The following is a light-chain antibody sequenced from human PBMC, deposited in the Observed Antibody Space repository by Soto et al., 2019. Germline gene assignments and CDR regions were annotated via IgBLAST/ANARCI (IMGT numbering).Light chain of an antibody. Sequence: DIQMTQSPSTLSASVGDRVTITCRASQSISTWLAWYQQKPGKAPNLLIYDASTLESGVPLRFSGSGSGTEFTLTISSLQSDDSATYYCQHYNSNPFTFGQGTKLEIK. CDR1: QSISTW. V-gene: IGKV1-5*01. J-gene: IGKJ2*01. CDR2: DAS. CDR3: QHYNSNPFT.